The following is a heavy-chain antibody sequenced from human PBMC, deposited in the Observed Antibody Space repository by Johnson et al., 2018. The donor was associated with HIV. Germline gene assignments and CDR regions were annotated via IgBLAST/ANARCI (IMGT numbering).Heavy chain of an antibody. Sequence: VQLVESGGGLVQPGGSLRLSCAASGFTFSNNAMSWVRQAPGKGLEWVAGISGTGDHTYYAASVKGRFTISRENSKNTVYLQLNSLRVEDTAVYYCTTYQLQQLVHDAFDIWGQGTMVTVSS. D-gene: IGHD6-13*01. CDR3: TTYQLQQLVHDAFDI. CDR1: GFTFSNNA. V-gene: IGHV3-23*04. J-gene: IGHJ3*02. CDR2: ISGTGDHT.